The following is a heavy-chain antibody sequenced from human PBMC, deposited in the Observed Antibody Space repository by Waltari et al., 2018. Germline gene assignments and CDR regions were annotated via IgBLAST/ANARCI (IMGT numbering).Heavy chain of an antibody. CDR2: IYYSGST. D-gene: IGHD3-10*01. CDR1: GGSISSHS. V-gene: IGHV4-59*11. CDR3: ARAMLGLYGSGSYDY. Sequence: QVQLQESGPGLVKPSETLSLTCTVPGGSISSHSWSWIRQPPGKGLEWIGYIYYSGSTNYNPSLKSRVTISVDTSKNQFSLKLSSVTAADTAVYYCARAMLGLYGSGSYDYWGQGTLVTVSS. J-gene: IGHJ4*02.